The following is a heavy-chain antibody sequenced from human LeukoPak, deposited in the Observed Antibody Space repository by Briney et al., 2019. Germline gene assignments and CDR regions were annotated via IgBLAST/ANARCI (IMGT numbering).Heavy chain of an antibody. Sequence: ASVNVSCKASGYTFTSYGISWVRQAPGQGLEWMGWISAYNGNTNYAQKLQGRVTMTTDTSTSTAYMELRSLRSDDTAVYYCARDSAYYGSGAPEAFDYWGQGTLVTVSS. CDR1: GYTFTSYG. CDR3: ARDSAYYGSGAPEAFDY. J-gene: IGHJ4*02. V-gene: IGHV1-18*04. D-gene: IGHD3-10*01. CDR2: ISAYNGNT.